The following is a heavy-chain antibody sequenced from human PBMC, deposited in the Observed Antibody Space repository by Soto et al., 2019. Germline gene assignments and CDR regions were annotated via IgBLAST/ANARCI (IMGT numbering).Heavy chain of an antibody. CDR1: GFTFSSYA. D-gene: IGHD3-9*01. CDR3: AKVISYDILTGYHYYYYYMDV. J-gene: IGHJ6*03. CDR2: ISGSGGST. V-gene: IGHV3-23*01. Sequence: EVQLLESGGGLVQPGGSLRLSCAASGFTFSSYAMSWVRQAPGKGLEWVSAISGSGGSTYYADSVKGRFTISRDNSKNTLYLQINSLRAEDTAVYYCAKVISYDILTGYHYYYYYMDVWGKGTTVTVSS.